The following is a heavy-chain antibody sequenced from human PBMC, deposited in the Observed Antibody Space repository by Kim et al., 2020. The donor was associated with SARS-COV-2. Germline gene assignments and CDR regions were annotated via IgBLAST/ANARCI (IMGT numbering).Heavy chain of an antibody. V-gene: IGHV4-30-2*05. D-gene: IGHD3-10*01. Sequence: GGTSSNPSLKSRVTISVDTSKNQFSLKLSSVTAADTAVYYCARDGLYGGVWGQGTTVTVSS. CDR2: GGT. J-gene: IGHJ6*02. CDR3: ARDGLYGGV.